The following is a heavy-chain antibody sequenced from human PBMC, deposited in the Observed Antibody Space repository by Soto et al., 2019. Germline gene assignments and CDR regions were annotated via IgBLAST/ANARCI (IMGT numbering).Heavy chain of an antibody. V-gene: IGHV4-39*01. D-gene: IGHD4-17*01. J-gene: IGHJ4*02. CDR1: GGSITSSSYY. CDR3: ARQRTTVVTQAYFDH. Sequence: SETLSLTCTVSGGSITSSSYYWGWIRQPPGKGLEWIGGIYYSGRSYYNPSLKSRVTMSVDTSKNQFSLTLNSVTAADAAVYYCARQRTTVVTQAYFDHWGQGTLVTFSS. CDR2: IYYSGRS.